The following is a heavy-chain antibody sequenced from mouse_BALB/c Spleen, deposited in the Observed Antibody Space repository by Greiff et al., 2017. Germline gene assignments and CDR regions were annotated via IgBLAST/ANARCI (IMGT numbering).Heavy chain of an antibody. Sequence: EGQLQQSGPGLVKPSQSLSLTCTVTGYSITSDYAWNWIRQFPGNKLEWMGYISYSGSTSYNPSLKSRISITRDTSKNQFFLQLNSVTTEDTATYYCARAIHYYGYVPYWGQGTLVTVSA. CDR3: ARAIHYYGYVPY. J-gene: IGHJ3*01. CDR1: GYSITSDYA. V-gene: IGHV3-2*02. D-gene: IGHD1-2*01. CDR2: ISYSGST.